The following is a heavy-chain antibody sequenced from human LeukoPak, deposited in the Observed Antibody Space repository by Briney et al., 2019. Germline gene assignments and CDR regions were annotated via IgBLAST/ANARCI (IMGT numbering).Heavy chain of an antibody. V-gene: IGHV1-8*03. J-gene: IGHJ3*02. CDR3: AGVRRDLSGKYSYAFDI. CDR2: MNPNSGNT. Sequence: ASVKVSCKASGYTFTSYDINWVRQATGQGLEWMGWMNPNSGNTGYAQKFQGRVTITRNTSISTAYMELSSLRAEDTAVYYCAGVRRDLSGKYSYAFDIWGQGTKVTVSS. CDR1: GYTFTSYD. D-gene: IGHD1-26*01.